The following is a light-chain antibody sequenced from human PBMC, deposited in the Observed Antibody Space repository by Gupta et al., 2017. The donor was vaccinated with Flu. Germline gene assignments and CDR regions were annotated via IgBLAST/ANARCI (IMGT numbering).Light chain of an antibody. CDR2: STT. CDR3: LLHYGGNQGV. V-gene: IGLV7-43*01. J-gene: IGLJ3*02. CDR1: TGAVTTDYY. Sequence: TVTLTCASSTGAVTTDYYPNWIQQRPGQAPRALIYSTTNKHSWTPARFSGSLLGGKAALTLSGVQPEDEADYYCLLHYGGNQGVFGGGTRLTVL.